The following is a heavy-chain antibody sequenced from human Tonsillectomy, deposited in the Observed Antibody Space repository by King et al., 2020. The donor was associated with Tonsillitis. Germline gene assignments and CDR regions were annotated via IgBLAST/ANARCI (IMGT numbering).Heavy chain of an antibody. J-gene: IGHJ4*02. Sequence: QLQESGPGLVKPSETLSLTCTVSGGSVIISSHYWGWIRQPPGKGLEWIGNMYYSGTTYYNPSLKSRVTISVDTSKTQFSLKLSSVTAADTAVYYCVRQTGTTGWFDYWGQGTMVTVSS. V-gene: IGHV4-39*01. CDR3: VRQTGTTGWFDY. D-gene: IGHD1-1*01. CDR2: MYYSGTT. CDR1: GGSVIISSHY.